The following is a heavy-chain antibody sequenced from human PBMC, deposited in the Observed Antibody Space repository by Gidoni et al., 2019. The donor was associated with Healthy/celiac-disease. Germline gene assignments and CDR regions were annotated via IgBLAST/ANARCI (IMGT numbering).Heavy chain of an antibody. J-gene: IGHJ4*02. V-gene: IGHV4-39*01. CDR1: GGSISSRNYY. CDR2: IYYSGST. D-gene: IGHD3-3*01. Sequence: QLQLQESGPGLVKPSETLSLTCTVSGGSISSRNYYCGWIRQPPGKGLEWIGSIYYSGSTYYNPSLKSRVTISVDTSMNQFSLKLSSVTAADTAVYYCSSVLKDRTYYDFWSVLPREGRTTPDYWGQGTLVTVSS. CDR3: SSVLKDRTYYDFWSVLPREGRTTPDY.